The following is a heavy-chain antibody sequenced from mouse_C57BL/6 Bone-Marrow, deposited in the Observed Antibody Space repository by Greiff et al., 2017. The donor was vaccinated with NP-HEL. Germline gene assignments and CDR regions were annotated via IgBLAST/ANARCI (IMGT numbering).Heavy chain of an antibody. D-gene: IGHD4-1*01. Sequence: VMLVESGPELVKPGASVKISCKASGYSFTSYYIHWVKQRPGQGLEWIGWIYPGSGNTKYNEKFKGKATLTADTSSSTAYMQLSSLTSEDSAVYYCAREDWAYYYAMDYWVQGTSVTVSS. CDR2: IYPGSGNT. CDR3: AREDWAYYYAMDY. J-gene: IGHJ4*01. V-gene: IGHV1-66*01. CDR1: GYSFTSYY.